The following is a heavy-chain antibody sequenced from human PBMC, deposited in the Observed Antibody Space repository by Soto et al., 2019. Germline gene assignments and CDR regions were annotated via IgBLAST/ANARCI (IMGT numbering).Heavy chain of an antibody. CDR3: TRERGISGDSSGYYYFGYYYGMDV. V-gene: IGHV3-49*04. D-gene: IGHD3-22*01. Sequence: GGSLRLSCTASGFTFGDYAMSWVRQAPGKGLEWVGFIRSKAYGGTTEYAASVKGRFTISRDDYKSIAYLQMNSLKTEDTAVYYCTRERGISGDSSGYYYFGYYYGMDVWGQGTTVTVSS. CDR1: GFTFGDYA. J-gene: IGHJ6*02. CDR2: IRSKAYGGTT.